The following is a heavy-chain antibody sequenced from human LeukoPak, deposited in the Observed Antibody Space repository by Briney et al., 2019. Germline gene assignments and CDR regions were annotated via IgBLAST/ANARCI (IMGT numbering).Heavy chain of an antibody. CDR2: IYYSGST. CDR1: GGSISSSSYY. V-gene: IGHV4-39*07. D-gene: IGHD1-26*01. J-gene: IGHJ5*02. Sequence: PSETLSLTCTVSGGSISSSSYYWGWIRQPPGKGLEWIGSIYYSGSTYYNPSLKSRVTISVDTSKNQFSLKLSSVTAADTAVYYCARDYTCSGSYYEEGTNNWFDPWGQGTLVTVSS. CDR3: ARDYTCSGSYYEEGTNNWFDP.